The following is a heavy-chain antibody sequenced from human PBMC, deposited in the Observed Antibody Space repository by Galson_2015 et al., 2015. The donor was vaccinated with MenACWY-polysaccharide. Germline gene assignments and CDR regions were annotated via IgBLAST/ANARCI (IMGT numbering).Heavy chain of an antibody. CDR1: GFTFSSYG. CDR2: ISYDGSNK. Sequence: SLRLSCAASGFTFSSYGMRWVRQAPGKGLEWVAVISYDGSNKYYADSVKGRFTISRDNSKNTLYLQMNSLRAEDTAVYCCATSRGRVRGVIFYYGMDVWGQGTTVTVSS. D-gene: IGHD3-10*01. CDR3: ATSRGRVRGVIFYYGMDV. V-gene: IGHV3-30*03. J-gene: IGHJ6*02.